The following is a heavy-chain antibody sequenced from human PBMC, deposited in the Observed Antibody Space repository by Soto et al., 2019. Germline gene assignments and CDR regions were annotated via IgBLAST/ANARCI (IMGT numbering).Heavy chain of an antibody. CDR3: ARNQLLSLYGMDV. J-gene: IGHJ6*02. CDR2: ISTTGDTI. Sequence: QVQLVESGGGLVKPGGSLRLSCAASGFTFSDYYMSWIRQAPGKGLECVSYISTTGDTIYYADSVKGRFTISRDNARNSLYLQMNSLRAEDTAVYYCARNQLLSLYGMDVWGQGITVTVSS. CDR1: GFTFSDYY. V-gene: IGHV3-11*01. D-gene: IGHD2-2*01.